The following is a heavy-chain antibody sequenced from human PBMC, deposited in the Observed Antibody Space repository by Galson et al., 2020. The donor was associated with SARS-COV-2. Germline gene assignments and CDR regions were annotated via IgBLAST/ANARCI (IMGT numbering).Heavy chain of an antibody. CDR2: INHSGHT. J-gene: IGHJ4*02. D-gene: IGHD3-22*01. Sequence: SETLSLTCAAHGWPPRNFFWGCLRQPPGKGLEWIGDINHSGHTNYNPSLKSRLIISEDSSKNQFSLKLTSVTAADTAVYYCYLWIVAPPQDFWGQGTLVTVSS. CDR3: YLWIVAPPQDF. CDR1: GWPPRNFF. V-gene: IGHV4-34*01.